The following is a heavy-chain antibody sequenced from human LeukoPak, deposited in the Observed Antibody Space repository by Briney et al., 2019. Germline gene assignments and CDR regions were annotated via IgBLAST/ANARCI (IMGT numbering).Heavy chain of an antibody. Sequence: SETLSLTCAVYGGSFSGYYWSWIRQPPGKGLEWIGYIYYSGSTNYNPSLKSRVTISVDTSKNQFSLKLSSVTAADTAVYYCARSGGYYDSSGYYYYAYYFDYWGQGTLVTVSS. D-gene: IGHD3-22*01. CDR1: GGSFSGYY. CDR3: ARSGGYYDSSGYYYYAYYFDY. V-gene: IGHV4-59*01. CDR2: IYYSGST. J-gene: IGHJ4*02.